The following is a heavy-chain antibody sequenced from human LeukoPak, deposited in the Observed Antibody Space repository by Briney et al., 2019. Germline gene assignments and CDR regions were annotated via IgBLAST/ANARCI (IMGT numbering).Heavy chain of an antibody. V-gene: IGHV3-48*03. CDR2: ISTSDTTM. CDR3: GRDLGTHGGYVDP. D-gene: IGHD5-12*01. Sequence: GSLRLSCAASGFIFSSYEMNWVRQAPGKGLEWVSYISTSDTTMYYADSVKGRFTISRDNAKNSLYLQMDSLRVEDTGIYYCGRDLGTHGGYVDPWGQGTLVTVSS. CDR1: GFIFSSYE. J-gene: IGHJ5*02.